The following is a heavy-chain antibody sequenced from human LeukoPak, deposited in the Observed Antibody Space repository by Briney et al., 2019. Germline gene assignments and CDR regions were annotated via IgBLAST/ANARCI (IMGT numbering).Heavy chain of an antibody. J-gene: IGHJ5*02. CDR2: IYYSGST. D-gene: IGHD6-19*01. CDR1: GGSFSGYY. V-gene: IGHV4-59*01. Sequence: SETLSLTCAVYGGSFSGYYWSWIRQPPGKGLEWIGYIYYSGSTNYNPSLKSRVTISEDTSKNQFSLKLSSVTAADTAVYYCARVTAGTGWFDPWGQGTLVTVSS. CDR3: ARVTAGTGWFDP.